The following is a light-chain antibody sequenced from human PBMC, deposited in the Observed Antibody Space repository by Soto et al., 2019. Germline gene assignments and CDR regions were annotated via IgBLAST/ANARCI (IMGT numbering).Light chain of an antibody. CDR2: HAS. Sequence: QETQVATALSASLGPRLTIICRASQSISNWLAWYQQKPGTAPKVLIYHASNLQSGVPSRFSGSGSGTEFTLTISSLQPDDFATYYCPQDNSYCFGQGTQLDI. CDR1: QSISNW. V-gene: IGKV1-5*02. CDR3: PQDNSYC. J-gene: IGKJ1*01.